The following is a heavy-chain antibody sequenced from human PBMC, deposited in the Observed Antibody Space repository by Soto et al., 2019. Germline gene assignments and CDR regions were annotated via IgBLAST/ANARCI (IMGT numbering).Heavy chain of an antibody. Sequence: QVQLVQSGAEVKKPGSSVKVSCKASGGTFSSYAISWVRQAPGQGLEWMGGIIPIFGTANYAQKFQGRVTITADESTSTAYMELRSLRSEDTAVYYCARDQLEYCSSFGKVWYYYYYGMDVWGQGTTVTVSS. CDR3: ARDQLEYCSSFGKVWYYYYYGMDV. CDR2: IIPIFGTA. V-gene: IGHV1-69*12. D-gene: IGHD6-6*01. CDR1: GGTFSSYA. J-gene: IGHJ6*02.